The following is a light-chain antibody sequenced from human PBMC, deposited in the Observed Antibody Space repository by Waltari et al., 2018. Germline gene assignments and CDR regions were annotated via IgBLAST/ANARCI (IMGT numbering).Light chain of an antibody. CDR2: WAS. V-gene: IGKV4-1*01. J-gene: IGKJ1*01. CDR1: QSVLYNSNSKNL. CDR3: QQYYNTRT. Sequence: DIVLTQSPDSLAVSLGKRATINCKSSQSVLYNSNSKNLLAWYQQKPGQPPKLLIYWASTRESGVPDRFSGSGSGTDFTLTISSLQAEDVAVYYCQQYYNTRTIGQGTKVEIK.